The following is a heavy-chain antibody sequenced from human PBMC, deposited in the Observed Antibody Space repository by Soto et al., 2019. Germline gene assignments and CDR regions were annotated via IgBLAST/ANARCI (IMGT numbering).Heavy chain of an antibody. D-gene: IGHD3-3*01. J-gene: IGHJ4*02. V-gene: IGHV4-34*01. CDR3: ARGLTYYDFWSGYPRYFDY. CDR1: GGSFSGYY. Sequence: SETLSLTCAVYGGSFSGYYWSWIRQPPGKGLEWIGEINHSGSTNYNPSLKSRVTISVDTSKNQFSLKLSSVTAADTAVYYCARGLTYYDFWSGYPRYFDYWGQGTLVTVSS. CDR2: INHSGST.